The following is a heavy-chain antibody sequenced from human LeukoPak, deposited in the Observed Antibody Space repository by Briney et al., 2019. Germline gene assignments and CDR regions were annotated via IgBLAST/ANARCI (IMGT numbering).Heavy chain of an antibody. Sequence: RPSETLSLTCTVSGGSMNDYYWSWIRQPPGKGLEWIGYMYYSGSTNYNPSLKSRVSISIDTSKNQFSLKLSSVTAADTAVYYCARDRHCIGGICYSGRFDPWGRGTLVTVSS. CDR3: ARDRHCIGGICYSGRFDP. J-gene: IGHJ5*02. V-gene: IGHV4-59*01. D-gene: IGHD2-15*01. CDR2: MYYSGST. CDR1: GGSMNDYY.